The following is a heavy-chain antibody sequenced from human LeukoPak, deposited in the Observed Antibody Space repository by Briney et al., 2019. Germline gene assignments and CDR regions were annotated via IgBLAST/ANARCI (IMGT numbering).Heavy chain of an antibody. CDR1: GDSISSGDYY. Sequence: SETLSLTCTVSGDSISSGDYYWSWIRQPAGKGLEWIGRISSSGSTNYNPSLKSRVTISVDTSKNQFSLKLSSVTAADTAVYYCASLPYCSSTSCYFWFDPWGQGTLVTVSS. J-gene: IGHJ5*02. D-gene: IGHD2-2*01. V-gene: IGHV4-61*02. CDR2: ISSSGST. CDR3: ASLPYCSSTSCYFWFDP.